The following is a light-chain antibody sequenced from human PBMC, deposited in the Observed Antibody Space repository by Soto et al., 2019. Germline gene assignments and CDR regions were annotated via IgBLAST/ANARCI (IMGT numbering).Light chain of an antibody. CDR3: QQRSNLPLT. J-gene: IGKJ4*01. CDR2: DAS. V-gene: IGKV3-11*01. Sequence: EIVLTQSPATLSLSPGERATLSCRASQSVSSYLAWYQQKPGQAPRLLIYDASNRATGIPARFSGSGSATDFTLTISGLAPEDFAVYYCQQRSNLPLTFGGGTKVEIK. CDR1: QSVSSY.